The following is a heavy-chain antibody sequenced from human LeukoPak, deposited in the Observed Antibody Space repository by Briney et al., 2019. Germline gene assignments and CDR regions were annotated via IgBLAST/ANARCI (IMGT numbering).Heavy chain of an antibody. D-gene: IGHD5-24*01. V-gene: IGHV1-18*01. CDR1: GYTFSGFG. CDR2: LSGHSGHT. CDR3: ARGDGDY. J-gene: IGHJ4*02. Sequence: ASVKVSCKTSGYTFSGFGITWVRQAPGQGLEWMGWLSGHSGHTSYAQKFQGRVTLTTDTSTSTAYMDLRSLTSDDTAVYFCARGDGDYWGQGTLVTVSS.